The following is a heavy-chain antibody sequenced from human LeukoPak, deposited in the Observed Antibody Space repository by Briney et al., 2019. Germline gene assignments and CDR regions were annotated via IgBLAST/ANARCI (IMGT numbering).Heavy chain of an antibody. J-gene: IGHJ4*02. CDR1: GFSFSSYN. Sequence: PGGSLRLSCAASGFSFSSYNMNWVRQAPGRGLEWVSSITSSSSYTFYADSVKGRFTISRDNSKNTLYLQMNSLRAEDTAVYYCAKEVQWLAFYYFDYWGQGTLVTVSS. CDR3: AKEVQWLAFYYFDY. V-gene: IGHV3-21*04. D-gene: IGHD6-19*01. CDR2: ITSSSSYT.